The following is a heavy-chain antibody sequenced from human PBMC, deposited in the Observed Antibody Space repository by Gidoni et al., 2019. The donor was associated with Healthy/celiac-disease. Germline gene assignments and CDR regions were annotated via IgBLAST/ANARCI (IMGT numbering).Heavy chain of an antibody. V-gene: IGHV4-39*07. Sequence: QLQLQESGPGLVKPSETLSLTCTVSGGSISSSSYYWGWIRQPPGKGLEWIGSIYYSGSTYYNPSLKSRVTISVDTSKNQFSLKLSSVTAADTAVYYCARDPQWLAIDYWGQGTLVTVSS. CDR1: GGSISSSSYY. CDR2: IYYSGST. J-gene: IGHJ4*02. D-gene: IGHD6-19*01. CDR3: ARDPQWLAIDY.